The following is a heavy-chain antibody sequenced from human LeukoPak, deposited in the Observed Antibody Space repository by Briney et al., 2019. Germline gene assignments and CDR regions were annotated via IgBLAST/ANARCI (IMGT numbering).Heavy chain of an antibody. Sequence: ASVTVSFTSSGYSFSNYGIGWVRQAPRQGLEWMGWITAGNGNTNYAQKVQGRVTMTTDTSTSTAYMELRSLRSDDTAVYFCARDSARGYSYGYNAFDIWGQGTMVTVSS. J-gene: IGHJ3*02. CDR3: ARDSARGYSYGYNAFDI. V-gene: IGHV1-18*01. CDR2: ITAGNGNT. D-gene: IGHD5-18*01. CDR1: GYSFSNYG.